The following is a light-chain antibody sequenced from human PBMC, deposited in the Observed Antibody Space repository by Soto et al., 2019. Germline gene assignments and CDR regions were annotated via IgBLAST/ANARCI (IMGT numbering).Light chain of an antibody. CDR2: DVS. J-gene: IGKJ3*01. CDR1: ESLLPSGGKTF. CDR3: RQSTQLPFT. V-gene: IGKV2D-29*01. Sequence: DIVMTQTPLSLSVTPGQPASISCKSSESLLPSGGKTFVSWFLQKSGQPPQVLICDVSSRFPGVPDRFSGSGSGTDVALKSRRVEAEDVGVYFCRQSTQLPFTFGPGTKVDIK.